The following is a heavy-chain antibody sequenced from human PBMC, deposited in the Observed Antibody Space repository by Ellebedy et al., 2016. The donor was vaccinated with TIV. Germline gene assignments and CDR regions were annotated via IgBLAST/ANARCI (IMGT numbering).Heavy chain of an antibody. J-gene: IGHJ6*02. D-gene: IGHD4-11*01. Sequence: GESLKISCVASGFTFSTYDMHWVRQATGKGLEWVSAINTAGNTYYSGSVKGRFTISRENAKNSLYLQMNSLRDGDTAVYYCARATRGMDVWGQGTTVTVSS. CDR1: GFTFSTYD. V-gene: IGHV3-13*01. CDR3: ARATRGMDV. CDR2: INTAGNT.